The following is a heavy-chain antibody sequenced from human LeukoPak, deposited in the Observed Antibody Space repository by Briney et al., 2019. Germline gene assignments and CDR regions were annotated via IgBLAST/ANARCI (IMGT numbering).Heavy chain of an antibody. CDR3: ARQVVPAAIIDY. Sequence: GESLKISCKGSGYSFTSYWIGWVRQMPGKGLEWMGIIYPGDSDTRYSPSFQGQVTIAPDKSISTAYLQWSSLEASDTAMYYCARQVVPAAIIDYWGQGTLVTVSS. CDR2: IYPGDSDT. CDR1: GYSFTSYW. J-gene: IGHJ4*02. D-gene: IGHD2-2*02. V-gene: IGHV5-51*01.